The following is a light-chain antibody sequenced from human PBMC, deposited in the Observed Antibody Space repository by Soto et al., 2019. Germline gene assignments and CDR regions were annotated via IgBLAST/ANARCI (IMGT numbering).Light chain of an antibody. CDR2: DAS. CDR1: QGIGTA. Sequence: IPLTQSPSTLSASVGDRVTITCRASQGIGTALAWYHQRPGNSPDLLVYDASSMQSGLPSRLSGSGPETDFSLTISGLQPEDFGHYYWQQCKTYPLTFGGGTRVEIK. CDR3: QQCKTYPLT. V-gene: IGKV1-13*02. J-gene: IGKJ4*01.